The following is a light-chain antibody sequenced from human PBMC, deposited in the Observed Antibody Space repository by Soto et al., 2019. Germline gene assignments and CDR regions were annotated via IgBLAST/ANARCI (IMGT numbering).Light chain of an antibody. CDR2: AAS. CDR1: QDISNH. V-gene: IGKV1-16*02. CDR3: QQYNSYPVS. J-gene: IGKJ4*01. Sequence: DIQMTQSPSSLSASVGDRVTITCRASQDISNHLAWFQQNPGKAPKSLISAASSLQSGVPSKFSGSGSGTDFTLTISSLQPEDFATYYCQQYNSYPVSFGGGTKVEIK.